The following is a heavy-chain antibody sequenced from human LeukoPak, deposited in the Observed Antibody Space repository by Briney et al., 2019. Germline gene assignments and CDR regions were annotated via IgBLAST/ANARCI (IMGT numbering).Heavy chain of an antibody. V-gene: IGHV3-7*01. D-gene: IGHD3-3*01. Sequence: GGSLRLSCAASGFTFSSYWMSWVRQAPGKGLEWVANIKQDGSEKYYVDSVKGRFTISRDNAKNSLYLQMNSLRAEDTAVYYCARDQKGDFWRGYYYYFDYWGQGTLVTVSS. CDR2: IKQDGSEK. CDR1: GFTFSSYW. J-gene: IGHJ4*02. CDR3: ARDQKGDFWRGYYYYFDY.